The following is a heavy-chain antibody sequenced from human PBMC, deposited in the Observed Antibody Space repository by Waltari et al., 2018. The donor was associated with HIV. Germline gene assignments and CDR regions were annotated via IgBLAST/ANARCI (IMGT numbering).Heavy chain of an antibody. CDR3: ATGHTYYYDSSQYYFDY. J-gene: IGHJ4*02. V-gene: IGHV3-23*01. Sequence: EVQLLESGGGLVQPGGSLRLSCAASGFTFSSYAMSCVRQAPGKGLEWVSAIGGSGGSTSYADSVKGRFTISRDNSKNTLYLQMNSLRAEDTAVYYCATGHTYYYDSSQYYFDYWGQGTLVTVSS. CDR1: GFTFSSYA. CDR2: IGGSGGST. D-gene: IGHD3-22*01.